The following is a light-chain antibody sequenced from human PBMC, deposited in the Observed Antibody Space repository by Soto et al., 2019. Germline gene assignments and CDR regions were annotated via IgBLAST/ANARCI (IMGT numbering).Light chain of an antibody. CDR3: QQSYSIPWT. CDR1: QSSSSW. V-gene: IGKV1-5*01. Sequence: DIQMTQSPSTLSASVGDRVTITCRASQSSSSWLAWYQQKPGKAPKLLIYDASSLESGVPARFSGGGSGTEFTLTISSLQPDDFATYYCQQSYSIPWTFGQGTKVDIK. J-gene: IGKJ1*01. CDR2: DAS.